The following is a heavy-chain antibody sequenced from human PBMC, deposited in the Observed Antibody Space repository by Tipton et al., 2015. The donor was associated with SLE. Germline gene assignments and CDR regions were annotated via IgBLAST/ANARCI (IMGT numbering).Heavy chain of an antibody. D-gene: IGHD7-27*01. CDR3: ARDLKGLGTYNWFDP. J-gene: IGHJ5*02. Sequence: TLSLTCTVSGYSISSGYYWGWIRQPPGKGLEWIGSIYHRGSTYYNPSLKSRVTISVDTSKNQFSLKLSSVTAADTAVYYCARDLKGLGTYNWFDPWGQGTLVTVSS. V-gene: IGHV4-38-2*02. CDR1: GYSISSGYY. CDR2: IYHRGST.